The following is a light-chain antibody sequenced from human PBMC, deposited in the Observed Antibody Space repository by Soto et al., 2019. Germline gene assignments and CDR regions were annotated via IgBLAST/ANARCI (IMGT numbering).Light chain of an antibody. CDR2: DDS. CDR1: SSNIGSNF. J-gene: IGLJ7*01. V-gene: IGLV1-51*01. CDR3: GSWDNSLSVVV. Sequence: QSVLTEPPSVSAAPGQKVSMSFSGGSSNIGSNFVAWYQQLPGKAPKLLIYDDSKRPYGIPGRFSASKSGTSAALGITDLQTGDEGDYFCGSWDNSLSVVVFGGGTQLTVL.